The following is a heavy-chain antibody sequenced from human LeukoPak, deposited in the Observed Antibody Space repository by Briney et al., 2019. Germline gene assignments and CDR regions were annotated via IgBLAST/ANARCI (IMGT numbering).Heavy chain of an antibody. J-gene: IGHJ5*02. Sequence: PGGSLRLSCAASGFTFSSYAMHWVRQAPGKGLEYVSAISSNGGSTYYANSVKGRFTISRDNSKNTLYLQMGSLRAEDMAVYYCARTGNCSSTSCYNWFDPWGQGTLVTVSS. CDR2: ISSNGGST. CDR3: ARTGNCSSTSCYNWFDP. D-gene: IGHD2-2*01. V-gene: IGHV3-64*01. CDR1: GFTFSSYA.